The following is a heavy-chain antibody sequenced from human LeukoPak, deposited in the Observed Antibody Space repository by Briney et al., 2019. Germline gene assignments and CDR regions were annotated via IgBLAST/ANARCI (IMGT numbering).Heavy chain of an antibody. V-gene: IGHV3-7*01. CDR3: ARAPYDFWSGYGYYFDY. Sequence: PGGSLRLSCAASGFTFSSYWMSWVRQAPGKGLEWVANIKQDGSEKYYVDSVKGRFTISRDNAKNSLYLQMNSLRAEDTAVYYCARAPYDFWSGYGYYFDYWGQGTLVTVSS. CDR2: IKQDGSEK. D-gene: IGHD3-3*01. J-gene: IGHJ4*02. CDR1: GFTFSSYW.